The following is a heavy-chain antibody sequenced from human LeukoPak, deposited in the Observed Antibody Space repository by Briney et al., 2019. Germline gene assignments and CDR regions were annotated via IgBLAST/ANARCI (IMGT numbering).Heavy chain of an antibody. D-gene: IGHD5-18*01. CDR1: GFTFDDYG. CDR3: ASSTGYSYGYFDY. V-gene: IGHV3-48*03. J-gene: IGHJ4*02. Sequence: GGSLRLSCAASGFTFDDYGMSWVRQAPGKGLEWVSYISRGGGTIYYADSVKGRFTLSRDNVQNSLYLQMNSLRAEDTAVYYCASSTGYSYGYFDYWGQGTLVTVSS. CDR2: ISRGGGTI.